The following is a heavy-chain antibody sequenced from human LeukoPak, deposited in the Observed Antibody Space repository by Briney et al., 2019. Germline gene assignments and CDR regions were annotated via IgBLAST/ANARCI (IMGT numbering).Heavy chain of an antibody. V-gene: IGHV1-46*01. CDR3: ARDRLYYGSGSYSMDV. CDR1: GYTSTSYY. D-gene: IGHD3-10*01. Sequence: ASVKVSCKASGYTSTSYYMHWVRQAPGQGLEWMGIINPSGGSTSYAQKFQGRVTMTRDMSTSTVYMELSSLRSEDTAVYYCARDRLYYGSGSYSMDVWGKGTTVTVSS. J-gene: IGHJ6*03. CDR2: INPSGGST.